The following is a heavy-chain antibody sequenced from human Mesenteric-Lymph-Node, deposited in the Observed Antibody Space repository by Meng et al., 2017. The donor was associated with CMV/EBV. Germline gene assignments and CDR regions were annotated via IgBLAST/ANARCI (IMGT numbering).Heavy chain of an antibody. V-gene: IGHV3-30*02. J-gene: IGHJ4*02. CDR2: IHYEGSNN. CDR3: AKEGLRFLEWFSPDY. Sequence: SGFTFSNFGMHWVRQAPGKGLEWVAFIHYEGSNNSYTDSVKGRFTISRDNSKNTLYLQMNSLKAEDTAVYYCAKEGLRFLEWFSPDYWGQGTLVTVSS. D-gene: IGHD3-3*01. CDR1: GFTFSNFG.